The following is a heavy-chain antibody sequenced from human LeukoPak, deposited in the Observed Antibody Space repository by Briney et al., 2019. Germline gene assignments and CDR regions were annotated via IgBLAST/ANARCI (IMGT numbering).Heavy chain of an antibody. CDR1: GYTSTGYF. J-gene: IGHJ4*02. CDR2: INPNSGGT. CDR3: ARAYTGYEAFDY. Sequence: ASVKVSCKASGYTSTGYFMHWVRQAPGQGLEWMGWINPNSGGTNYAQKFQGRVTMTRDTSISTAYMELSSLRSDDTAVFYCARAYTGYEAFDYWGQGTLVTVPS. D-gene: IGHD5-12*01. V-gene: IGHV1-2*02.